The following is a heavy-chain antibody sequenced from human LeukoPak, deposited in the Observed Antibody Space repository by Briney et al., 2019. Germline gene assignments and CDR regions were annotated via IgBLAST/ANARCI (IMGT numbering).Heavy chain of an antibody. CDR1: GGSISSYY. CDR3: ARDAPRVGGYYYYYMDV. CDR2: IYTSGST. Sequence: PSETLSLTCTVSGGSISSYYWSWLRQPAGKGLEWIGRIYTSGSTNYNPSLTSRVTMSVDTSKNQFSLTLSSVPAAAPALYSFARDAPRVGGYYYYYMDVWGKGTTVTVSS. D-gene: IGHD1-26*01. V-gene: IGHV4-4*07. J-gene: IGHJ6*03.